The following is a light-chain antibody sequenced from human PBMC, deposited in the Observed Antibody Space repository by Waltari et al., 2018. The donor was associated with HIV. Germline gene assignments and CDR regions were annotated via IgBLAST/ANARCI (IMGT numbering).Light chain of an antibody. CDR1: QSVSSN. CDR3: QQFDNWPET. J-gene: IGKJ1*01. CDR2: GAS. V-gene: IGKV3-15*01. Sequence: EIVMTQSPATLSVSPGERATLPCRASQSVSSNLAWYQQKPGQNPRLLIYGASTRDIGIPARFSGSGSGTEFTLTISSLQSEDFAVYYCQQFDNWPETFGQGTKVEIK.